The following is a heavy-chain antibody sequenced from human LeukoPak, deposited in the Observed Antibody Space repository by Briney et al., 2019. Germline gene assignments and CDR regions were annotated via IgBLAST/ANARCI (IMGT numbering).Heavy chain of an antibody. V-gene: IGHV4-39*07. CDR1: GGSISNNSYY. J-gene: IGHJ4*02. Sequence: PSETLSLTCTVSGGSISNNSYYWGWIRQPPGKGLEWIGSIYHSGSTNYNPSLKSRVTISVDKSKNQFSLKLSSVTAADTAVYYCARASNPGIDYWGQGTLVTVSS. CDR2: IYHSGST. D-gene: IGHD1-14*01. CDR3: ARASNPGIDY.